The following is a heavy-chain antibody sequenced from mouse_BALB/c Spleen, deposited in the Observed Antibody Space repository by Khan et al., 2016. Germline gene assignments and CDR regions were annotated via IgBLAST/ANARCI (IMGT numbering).Heavy chain of an antibody. J-gene: IGHJ3*01. CDR3: ARGLGRAY. CDR2: ISYSGST. Sequence: EVQLQESGPGLVKPSQSLSLTCTVTGYSITSDYAWNWIRQFPGNKLEWMGYISYSGSTSYNPSLKSRISITRDTSKNQFFLQLNYVTTEDTATYCCARGLGRAYWGQGTLVTVSA. CDR1: GYSITSDYA. V-gene: IGHV3-2*02. D-gene: IGHD4-1*01.